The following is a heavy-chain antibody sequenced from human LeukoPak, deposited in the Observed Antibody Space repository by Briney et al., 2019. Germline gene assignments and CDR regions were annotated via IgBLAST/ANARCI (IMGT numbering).Heavy chain of an antibody. CDR1: GGSVSSGSYH. Sequence: SETLSLTCTVSGGSVSSGSYHRSWIRQPPGQGLEWIGYTHYSGNTYYNPSLNSRVTISLDTSKKQFSLWLRSVTAADTAVYYCARVRGDYVNLFDPWGQGTLVTVSS. CDR2: THYSGNT. D-gene: IGHD4-17*01. V-gene: IGHV4-61*01. J-gene: IGHJ5*02. CDR3: ARVRGDYVNLFDP.